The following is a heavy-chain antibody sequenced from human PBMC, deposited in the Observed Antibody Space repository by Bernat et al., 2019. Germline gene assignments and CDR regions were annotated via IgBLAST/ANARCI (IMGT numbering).Heavy chain of an antibody. V-gene: IGHV3-48*03. D-gene: IGHD6-19*01. Sequence: EVQLVESGGGLVQPGGSLRLSCAASGFTFSSYEMNWVRQAPRKGLEWVSYISSSGSTIYYADSVKGRFTISRDNAKNSLYLQMNSLRAEDTAVYYCATSSSGWYETDAFDIWGQGTMVTVSS. CDR1: GFTFSSYE. CDR2: ISSSGSTI. CDR3: ATSSSGWYETDAFDI. J-gene: IGHJ3*02.